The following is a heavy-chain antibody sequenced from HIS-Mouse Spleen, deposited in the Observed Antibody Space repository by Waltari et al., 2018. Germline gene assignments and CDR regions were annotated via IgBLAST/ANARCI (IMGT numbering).Heavy chain of an antibody. D-gene: IGHD6-19*01. J-gene: IGHJ4*02. CDR2: IYYSGST. CDR3: ARRRGWFDY. Sequence: QLQLQESGPGLVKPSETLSLPCTVSGGSISSSSYYWGWIRQPPGKGLEWIGSIYYSGSTYYNPSLKSRVTIYVDTSKNQFSLKLSSVTAADTAVYYCARRRGWFDYWGQGTLVTVSS. CDR1: GGSISSSSYY. V-gene: IGHV4-39*01.